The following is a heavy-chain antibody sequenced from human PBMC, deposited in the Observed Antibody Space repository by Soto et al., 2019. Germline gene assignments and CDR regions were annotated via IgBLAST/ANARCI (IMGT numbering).Heavy chain of an antibody. CDR1: GGTFSSYA. V-gene: IGHV1-69*13. Sequence: SVKVSCKASGGTFSSYAISWVRQAPGQGLEWMGGIIPIFGTANYAQKFQGRVTITADESTSTAYMELSSLRSEDTAVYYCARRKYSSSPYYHYGMDVWGQGTTVTVSS. D-gene: IGHD6-6*01. CDR2: IIPIFGTA. CDR3: ARRKYSSSPYYHYGMDV. J-gene: IGHJ6*02.